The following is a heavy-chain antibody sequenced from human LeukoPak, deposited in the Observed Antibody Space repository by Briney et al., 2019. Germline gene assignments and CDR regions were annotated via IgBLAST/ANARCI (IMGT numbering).Heavy chain of an antibody. CDR2: LSSSGSAF. V-gene: IGHV3-48*03. D-gene: IGHD3-22*01. J-gene: IGHJ5*02. CDR1: GFTFRSYE. CDR3: ARDLGQYYDTSDNWFDP. Sequence: GGSLTLSCEDSGFTFRSYEMNWVRQAPGKGLEWIAYLSSSGSAFSYADSVKGRFTIARDNAKNSVYLEMNSLRADDTAVYYCARDLGQYYDTSDNWFDPWGQGTLVTVSS.